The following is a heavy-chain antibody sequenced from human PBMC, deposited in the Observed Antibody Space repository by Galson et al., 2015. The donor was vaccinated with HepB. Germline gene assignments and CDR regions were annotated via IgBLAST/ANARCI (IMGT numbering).Heavy chain of an antibody. Sequence: TLSLTCTVSGGSISRSDYYWSWIRQHPVKGLEWIGYIHYSESTYYNPSLKSRTTISVDTSKNQFSLRLSSVTAADTAVYYCARDQVTMVRVPRGFDPWGQGTLVTVSS. CDR2: IHYSEST. D-gene: IGHD3-10*01. J-gene: IGHJ5*02. CDR1: GGSISRSDYY. V-gene: IGHV4-31*03. CDR3: ARDQVTMVRVPRGFDP.